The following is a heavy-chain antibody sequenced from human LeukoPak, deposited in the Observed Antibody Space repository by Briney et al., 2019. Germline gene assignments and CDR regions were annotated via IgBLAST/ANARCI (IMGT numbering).Heavy chain of an antibody. CDR2: IYYSGST. D-gene: IGHD1-26*01. Sequence: SETLSLTCTVSGGSISSSSYYWGWIRQPPGKGLEWIGSIYYSGSTYYNPSLKSRVTISVDTSKNQFSLKLSSVTAADTAVYYCAREGSGSGSYYTFDYWGQGTLVTVSS. CDR1: GGSISSSSYY. J-gene: IGHJ4*02. CDR3: AREGSGSGSYYTFDY. V-gene: IGHV4-39*07.